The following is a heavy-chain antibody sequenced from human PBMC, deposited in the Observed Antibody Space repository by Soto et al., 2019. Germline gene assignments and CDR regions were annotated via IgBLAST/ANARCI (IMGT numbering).Heavy chain of an antibody. V-gene: IGHV3-15*01. CDR3: TTGPVIVHNIVVVPAASFDI. CDR2: IKSKTDGGTT. CDR1: GFTFSNAW. J-gene: IGHJ3*02. D-gene: IGHD2-2*01. Sequence: GGSLRLSCAASGFTFSNAWMSWVRQAPGKGLEWVGRIKSKTDGGTTDYAAPVKGRFTISRDDSKNTLYLQMNSLKTEDTAVYYCTTGPVIVHNIVVVPAASFDIWGQGTMVTVSS.